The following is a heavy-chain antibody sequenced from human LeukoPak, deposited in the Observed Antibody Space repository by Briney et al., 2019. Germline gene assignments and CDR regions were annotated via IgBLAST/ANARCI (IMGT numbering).Heavy chain of an antibody. D-gene: IGHD2-2*01. CDR2: IYYSGST. Sequence: SETLSLTCTVSGGSISSYYWSWIRQPPGKGLEWIGYIYYSGSTNYNPSLKSRVTISVDTFKNQFSLKLSSVTAADTAVYYCARHAGYCSSTSCYELAADYWGQGTLVTVSS. V-gene: IGHV4-59*08. CDR3: ARHAGYCSSTSCYELAADY. J-gene: IGHJ4*02. CDR1: GGSISSYY.